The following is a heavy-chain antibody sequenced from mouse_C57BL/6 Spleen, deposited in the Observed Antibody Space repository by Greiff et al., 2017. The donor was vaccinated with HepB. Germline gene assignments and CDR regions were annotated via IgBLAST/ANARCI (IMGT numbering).Heavy chain of an antibody. CDR1: GYAFSSSW. CDR3: ARLLEADWYFDV. V-gene: IGHV1-82*01. J-gene: IGHJ1*03. D-gene: IGHD1-1*01. CDR2: IYPGDGDT. Sequence: VQLQQSGPELVKPGASVKISCKASGYAFSSSWMNWVKQRPGKGLEWIGRIYPGDGDTNYNGKFKGKATLTADKSSSTAYMQLSSLTSEDSAVYFCARLLEADWYFDVWGTGTTVTVSS.